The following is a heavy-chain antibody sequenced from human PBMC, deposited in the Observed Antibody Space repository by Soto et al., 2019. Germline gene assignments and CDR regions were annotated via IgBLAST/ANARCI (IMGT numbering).Heavy chain of an antibody. CDR3: ARVSGSPIPGPFDI. V-gene: IGHV1-2*04. J-gene: IGHJ3*02. D-gene: IGHD3-10*01. CDR2: INPNSGGT. Sequence: ASVKVSCKASGYTFTGYYMHWVRQAPGQGLEWMGWINPNSGGTNYAQKFQGWVAMTRDTSISTAYMELSRLRSDDTAVYYCARVSGSPIPGPFDIWGQGTMVTVSS. CDR1: GYTFTGYY.